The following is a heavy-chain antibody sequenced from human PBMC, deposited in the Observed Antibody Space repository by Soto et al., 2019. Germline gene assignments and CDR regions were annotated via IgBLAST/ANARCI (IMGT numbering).Heavy chain of an antibody. V-gene: IGHV3-30-3*01. Sequence: QVQLVESGGGVVQPGRSLRLSCAASGFTFSSYAMHWVRQAPGKGLEWVAVISYDGSNKYYADSVKGRFTISRDNSKNTLDLQMNSLRAEDTAVYYCARDRGGSGWYPYFDYWGQGTLVTVSS. D-gene: IGHD6-19*01. CDR3: ARDRGGSGWYPYFDY. J-gene: IGHJ4*02. CDR1: GFTFSSYA. CDR2: ISYDGSNK.